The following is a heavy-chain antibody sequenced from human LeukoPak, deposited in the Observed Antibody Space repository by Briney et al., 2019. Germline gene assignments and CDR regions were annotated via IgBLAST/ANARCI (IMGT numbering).Heavy chain of an antibody. CDR2: ISWNSGSI. V-gene: IGHV3-9*01. CDR3: AKDLRPYCSGGSCFSPFDY. J-gene: IGHJ4*02. CDR1: GFTFDDFA. Sequence: SLRLSCAASGFTFDDFAMHWVRQAPGKGLGWVSTISWNSGSIGYADSVKGRFTISRDNAKNSLYLQMNSLRPEDTALYYCAKDLRPYCSGGSCFSPFDYWGQGTLVTVSS. D-gene: IGHD2-15*01.